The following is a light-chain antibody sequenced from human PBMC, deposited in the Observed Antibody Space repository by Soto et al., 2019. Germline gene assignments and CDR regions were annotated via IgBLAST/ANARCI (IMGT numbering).Light chain of an antibody. V-gene: IGLV2-23*01. Sequence: QSALTQPASVSGSPGQSITISCTGTSSDVGSYNLVSWYQQHPTKAPKLLIFEGSKRPSGVSNRFSGSKSGNTASLTISGLQAVDEADYYCCSFAGSSTGVFGGGTKVTVL. CDR2: EGS. CDR3: CSFAGSSTGV. J-gene: IGLJ3*02. CDR1: SSDVGSYNL.